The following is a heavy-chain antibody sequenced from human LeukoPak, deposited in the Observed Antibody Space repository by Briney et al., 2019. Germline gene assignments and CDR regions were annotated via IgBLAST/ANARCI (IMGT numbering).Heavy chain of an antibody. V-gene: IGHV4-38-2*01. CDR3: ARWDGSGRVYGMDV. J-gene: IGHJ6*04. CDR2: IYHSGST. Sequence: PSETLSLTCAVSGYSISSGYYWGWIRQPQGKGLEWIGSIYHSGSTYYNPSLKSRVTISVDTSKNQFSLKLSSVTAADTAVYYCARWDGSGRVYGMDVWGKGTTVTVSS. CDR1: GYSISSGYY. D-gene: IGHD3-10*01.